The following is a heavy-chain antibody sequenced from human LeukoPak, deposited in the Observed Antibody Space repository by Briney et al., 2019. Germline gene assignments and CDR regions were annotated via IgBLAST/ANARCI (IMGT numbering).Heavy chain of an antibody. CDR2: INHSGST. J-gene: IGHJ6*02. CDR1: GGSFSGYY. V-gene: IGHV4-34*01. CDR3: TRSGLTGMRKYPRADYYYYGMDV. D-gene: IGHD1-14*01. Sequence: SETLSLTCAVYGGSFSGYYWSWIRQPPGKGLEWIGEINHSGSTNYNPSLKSRVTISVDRSTNQFSLKLTSVTAADTAVYFCTRSGLTGMRKYPRADYYYYGMDVWGQGTAVTVSS.